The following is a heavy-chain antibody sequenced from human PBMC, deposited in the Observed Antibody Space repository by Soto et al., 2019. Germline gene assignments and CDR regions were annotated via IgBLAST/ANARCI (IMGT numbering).Heavy chain of an antibody. CDR2: IYYSGST. CDR3: ARRTSITIFGVVIENWFDP. Sequence: QLQLQESGPGLVKPSETLSLTCTVSGGSISSSSYYWGWIRQPPGKGLEWIGSIYYSGSTYYNPSLKSRVTISVDTSKNQFSLKLSSVTAADTAAYYCARRTSITIFGVVIENWFDPWGQGTLVTVSS. J-gene: IGHJ5*02. D-gene: IGHD3-3*01. CDR1: GGSISSSSYY. V-gene: IGHV4-39*01.